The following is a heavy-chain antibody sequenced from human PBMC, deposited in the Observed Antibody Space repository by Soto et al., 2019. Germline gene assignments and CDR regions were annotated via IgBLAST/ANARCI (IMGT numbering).Heavy chain of an antibody. D-gene: IGHD2-2*02. CDR3: AQGIPGYYSGMDV. Sequence: PGGSLRLSCAASGFIFSSYAMHWVRQAPGKGLEWVALISYDGGKTDHADSVKGRFSVFRDNSKNTLYLQMNSLRPEDTAVYYCAQGIPGYYSGMDVWGQGTTVTAP. CDR1: GFIFSSYA. J-gene: IGHJ6*02. V-gene: IGHV3-30-3*01. CDR2: ISYDGGKT.